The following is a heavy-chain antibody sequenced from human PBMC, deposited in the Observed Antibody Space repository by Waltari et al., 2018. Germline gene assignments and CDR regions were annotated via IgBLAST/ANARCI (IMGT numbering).Heavy chain of an antibody. Sequence: SSGGYYWSWIRQHPGKGLEWIGYIYYSGSTYYNPSLKSRVTISVDTSKNQFSLKLSSVTAADTAVYYCARDAAAAGTGEDYYYYMDVWGKGTTVTVSS. V-gene: IGHV4-31*02. CDR3: ARDAAAAGTGEDYYYYMDV. CDR1: SSGGYY. CDR2: IYYSGST. D-gene: IGHD6-13*01. J-gene: IGHJ6*03.